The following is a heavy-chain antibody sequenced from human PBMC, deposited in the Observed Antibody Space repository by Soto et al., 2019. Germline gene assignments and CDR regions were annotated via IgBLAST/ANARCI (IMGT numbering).Heavy chain of an antibody. V-gene: IGHV3-21*01. D-gene: IGHD6-13*01. Sequence: PGGSLRLSCAASGFTFSSYSMNWVRQAPGKGLEWVSSISSSSSYIYYADSVKGRFTISRDNAKNSLYLQMNSLRAEDTAVYYCARQPLYSASFGKGWFDPWGQGTLVTVSS. J-gene: IGHJ5*02. CDR3: ARQPLYSASFGKGWFDP. CDR2: ISSSSSYI. CDR1: GFTFSSYS.